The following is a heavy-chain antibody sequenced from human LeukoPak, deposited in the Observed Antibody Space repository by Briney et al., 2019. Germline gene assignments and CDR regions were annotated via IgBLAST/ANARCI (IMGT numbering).Heavy chain of an antibody. D-gene: IGHD2-2*01. CDR3: ARPPVIYCSSTSCPTYYYYGMDV. J-gene: IGHJ6*02. CDR2: VCYSGST. V-gene: IGHV4-31*03. CDR1: GGSISSGGCY. Sequence: SETLSLTCTVSGGSISSGGCYWSWIRQPPGKGLEWIVYVCYSGSTYYNPSLKSRVTISVDTSKNQFSLKLSSVTAADTAVYYCARPPVIYCSSTSCPTYYYYGMDVWGQGTTVTVSS.